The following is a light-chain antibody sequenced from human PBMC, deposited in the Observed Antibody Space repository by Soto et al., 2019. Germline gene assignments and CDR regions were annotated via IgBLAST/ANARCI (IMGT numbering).Light chain of an antibody. CDR1: QSVSGSY. CDR2: GAS. Sequence: PGERATLSCRASQSVSGSYLAWYQQKPGQAPRLVIYGASSRATGIPDRFSGSGSGTEFTLTISRLEPEDFAVYYCQQYGSSPLTFGGGTKVDIK. J-gene: IGKJ4*01. CDR3: QQYGSSPLT. V-gene: IGKV3-20*01.